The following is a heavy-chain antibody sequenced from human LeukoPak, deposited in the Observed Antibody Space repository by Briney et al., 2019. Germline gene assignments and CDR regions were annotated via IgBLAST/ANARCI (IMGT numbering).Heavy chain of an antibody. CDR1: GFTFSDNF. D-gene: IGHD1-1*01. J-gene: IGHJ4*02. V-gene: IGHV3-11*01. CDR3: AREAVRYRGLDY. CDR2: ISSSGGTI. Sequence: GGSLRLSCAASGFTFSDNFMSWIRQAPGKGLEWVSYISSSGGTIYYADSVKGRFTISRDNAKNSLYLQMNSLRAEDTAIYYCAREAVRYRGLDYWGQGTLITVSS.